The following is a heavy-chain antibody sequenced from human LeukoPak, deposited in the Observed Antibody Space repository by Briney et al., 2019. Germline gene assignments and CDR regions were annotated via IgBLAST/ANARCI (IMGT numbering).Heavy chain of an antibody. D-gene: IGHD4-23*01. Sequence: GASVKVSCKASGGTFSSYAISWVRQAPGQGLEWMGRIIPILGIANYAQKFQGRVTITGDKSTSTAYMELSSLRSEDTAVYYCVRDTLTTVAPPEQFDYWGQGTLVTVSS. CDR2: IIPILGIA. V-gene: IGHV1-69*04. CDR3: VRDTLTTVAPPEQFDY. J-gene: IGHJ4*02. CDR1: GGTFSSYA.